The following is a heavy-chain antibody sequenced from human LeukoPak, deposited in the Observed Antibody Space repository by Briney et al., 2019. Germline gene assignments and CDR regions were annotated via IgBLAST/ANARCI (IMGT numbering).Heavy chain of an antibody. J-gene: IGHJ4*02. CDR1: GSTFSRYS. D-gene: IGHD2-21*01. V-gene: IGHV3-21*01. CDR3: AKGGRGGWVIAIPIDFDY. Sequence: PGGSLRLSCAASGSTFSRYSMNWVRQAPGKGLEWVSSISGSGTYIYYADSVKGRFTISRDNSKNTLYLQMNSLRAEDTAVYYCAKGGRGGWVIAIPIDFDYWGQGTLVTVSS. CDR2: ISGSGTYI.